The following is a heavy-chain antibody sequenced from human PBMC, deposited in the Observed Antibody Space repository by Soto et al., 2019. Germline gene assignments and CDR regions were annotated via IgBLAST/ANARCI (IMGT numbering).Heavy chain of an antibody. V-gene: IGHV3-33*01. CDR2: IWYDGSNK. Sequence: GGSLRLSCAASGFTFSSYGMHWVRQAPGKGLEWVAVIWYDGSNKYYADSVKGQFTISRDNSKNTLYLQMNSLRAEDTAVYYCAREASNPWELLHYYYGMDVWGQGTTVTVSS. J-gene: IGHJ6*02. CDR1: GFTFSSYG. CDR3: AREASNPWELLHYYYGMDV. D-gene: IGHD2-15*01.